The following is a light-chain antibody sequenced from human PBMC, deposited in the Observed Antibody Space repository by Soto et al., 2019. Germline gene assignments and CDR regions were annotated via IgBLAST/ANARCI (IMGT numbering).Light chain of an antibody. V-gene: IGLV2-8*01. CDR3: SSYAGSNNL. J-gene: IGLJ2*01. CDR2: EVS. CDR1: SSAVGGYNY. Sequence: QSALTQPPSASGSPGQSVTISCTGTSSAVGGYNYVSWYQQHPGKAPKLMIYEVSKRPSGVPDRFSGSKSGNTASLTVSGLQAEYEADYYCSSYAGSNNLFGGGTKLTVL.